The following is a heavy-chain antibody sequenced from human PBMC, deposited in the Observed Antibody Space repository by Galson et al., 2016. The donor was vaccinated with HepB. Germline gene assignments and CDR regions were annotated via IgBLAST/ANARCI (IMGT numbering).Heavy chain of an antibody. V-gene: IGHV4-31*03. Sequence: TLSLTCTVSGGSIRSGGYFWNWIRQHPGKGLEWIGNIYHSGSTYYNPSLKSRATISLDTSNNQVSLRLTPVTAADTAVYHCARVEITMVRGVPYYNYGMDVWGQGTTVTVSS. D-gene: IGHD3-10*01. CDR2: IYHSGST. CDR1: GGSIRSGGYF. CDR3: ARVEITMVRGVPYYNYGMDV. J-gene: IGHJ6*02.